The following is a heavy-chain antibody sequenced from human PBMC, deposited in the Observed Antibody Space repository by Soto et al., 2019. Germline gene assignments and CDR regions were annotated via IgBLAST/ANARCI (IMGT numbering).Heavy chain of an antibody. J-gene: IGHJ6*02. D-gene: IGHD1-26*01. CDR2: ISSSSSYI. V-gene: IGHV3-21*01. CDR3: ARVGGGGTYYDTDLYYYYYGMDV. Sequence: EVQLVESGGGLVKSGGSLRLSCAASGFIFSYYSLTWVRQAPGKGLEWVSSISSSSSYIYYADSVKGRFTISRDNAKNSLYLQMNSLRADDTAVYYCARVGGGGTYYDTDLYYYYYGMDVWGQGTTVTVSS. CDR1: GFIFSYYS.